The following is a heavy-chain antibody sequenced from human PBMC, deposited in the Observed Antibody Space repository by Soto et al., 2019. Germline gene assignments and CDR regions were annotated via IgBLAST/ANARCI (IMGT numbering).Heavy chain of an antibody. V-gene: IGHV6-1*01. CDR1: GDSVSSNSAA. Sequence: KQSQTLSLTCAISGDSVSSNSAAWNWIRQSPSRGLEWLGRTYYRSKWYNDYAVSVKSRITINPDTSKNQFSLQLNSVTPEDTAVYYCARDQLQYSGYDWGGVWAFDIWGQGTMVTVSS. J-gene: IGHJ3*02. D-gene: IGHD5-12*01. CDR3: ARDQLQYSGYDWGGVWAFDI. CDR2: TYYRSKWYN.